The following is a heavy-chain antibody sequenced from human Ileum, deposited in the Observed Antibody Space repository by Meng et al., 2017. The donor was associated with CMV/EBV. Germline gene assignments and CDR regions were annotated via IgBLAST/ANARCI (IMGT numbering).Heavy chain of an antibody. CDR3: ARGGGGNCSSTSCYLYYYYGMDV. CDR2: INPSGGST. V-gene: IGHV1-46*01. Sequence: ASVKVSCKASGYTFTSYYMHWVRQAPGQGLEWMGIINPSGGSTSYAQKFQGRVTMTRDTSTSTVYMELSSLRSEDTAVYYCARGGGGNCSSTSCYLYYYYGMDVWGQGTTVTGSS. D-gene: IGHD2-2*01. J-gene: IGHJ6*02. CDR1: GYTFTSYY.